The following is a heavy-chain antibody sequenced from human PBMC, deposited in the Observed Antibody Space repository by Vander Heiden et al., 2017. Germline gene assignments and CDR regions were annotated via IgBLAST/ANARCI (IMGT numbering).Heavy chain of an antibody. CDR2: IYSGGTI. CDR3: ASGARGATWDY. CDR1: GFTVRSIH. V-gene: IGHV3-53*01. Sequence: EVQLVESGGGLIQPGGSLRLACAASGFTVRSIHMSWVRQAPGKGLEWVSLIYSGGTIYYVDSVKGRFTISRDNSKNTLYLQMNSLRAEDTAVYYCASGARGATWDYWGQGTLVTVSS. J-gene: IGHJ4*02. D-gene: IGHD1-26*01.